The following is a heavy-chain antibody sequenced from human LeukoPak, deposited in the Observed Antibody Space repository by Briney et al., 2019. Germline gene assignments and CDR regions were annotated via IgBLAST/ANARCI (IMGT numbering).Heavy chain of an antibody. V-gene: IGHV3-64*02. J-gene: IGHJ4*02. D-gene: IGHD1-26*01. CDR2: INSNGDDT. Sequence: GGSLRLSCTASGFIFSHYSMHWVRQAPGQGLEYVSAINSNGDDTYYIDSVRGRFTISRDNSKNTVYLQVGSLRAEDMGVYYCARDPGRSPDYWGQGTLVTVSS. CDR1: GFIFSHYS. CDR3: ARDPGRSPDY.